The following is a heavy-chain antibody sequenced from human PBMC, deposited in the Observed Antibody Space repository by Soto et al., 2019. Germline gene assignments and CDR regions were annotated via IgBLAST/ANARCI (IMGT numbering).Heavy chain of an antibody. J-gene: IGHJ3*02. CDR1: GGTFSSYT. V-gene: IGHV1-69*02. CDR2: IIPILGIA. D-gene: IGHD3-10*01. Sequence: QVQLVQSGAEVKKPGSSVKVSCKASGGTFSSYTISWVRQAPGQGLEWMGRIIPILGIATYAQKFQGRVTITADKSTSTAYMVLSSLRSEDTVVYYCAISPHRLVGRDAFDIWAQGPMVTVSS. CDR3: AISPHRLVGRDAFDI.